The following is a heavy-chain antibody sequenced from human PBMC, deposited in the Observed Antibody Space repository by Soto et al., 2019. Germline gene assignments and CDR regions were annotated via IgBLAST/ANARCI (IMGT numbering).Heavy chain of an antibody. Sequence: GSLRLSCAASGFAFSSYSMNWVRQAPGKGLEWVSSISSSSSYIYYADSVKGRFTISRDNAKNSLYLQMNSLRAEDTAVYYCATLITGTKGWFDPWGQGTLVTVSS. D-gene: IGHD1-7*01. J-gene: IGHJ5*02. CDR2: ISSSSSYI. CDR1: GFAFSSYS. V-gene: IGHV3-21*01. CDR3: ATLITGTKGWFDP.